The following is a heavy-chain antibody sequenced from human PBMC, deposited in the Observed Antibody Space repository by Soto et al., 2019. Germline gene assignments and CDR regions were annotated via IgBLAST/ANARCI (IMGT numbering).Heavy chain of an antibody. D-gene: IGHD1-26*01. Sequence: LGESLKISCKGSGYSFTSYWISWVRQMPGKGLEWMGRIDPSDSYTNYSPSFQGHVTISADKSISTAYLQWSSLKASDTAMYYCARHEAAGSEFDYWGQGTPVTVSS. CDR1: GYSFTSYW. J-gene: IGHJ4*02. V-gene: IGHV5-10-1*01. CDR2: IDPSDSYT. CDR3: ARHEAAGSEFDY.